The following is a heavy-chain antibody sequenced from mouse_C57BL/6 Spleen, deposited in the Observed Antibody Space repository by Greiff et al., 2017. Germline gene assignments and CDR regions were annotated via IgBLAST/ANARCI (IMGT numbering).Heavy chain of an antibody. Sequence: VQLQQPGTELVKPGASVKLSCKASGYTFTSYWMHWVKQRPGQGLEWIGNINPSNGSTNYNEKFKSKATLTVGKSSSTAYMQLSSLTSEDSAVYYCARICYDYYAMDYWGQGTSVTVSS. CDR2: INPSNGST. CDR1: GYTFTSYW. CDR3: ARICYDYYAMDY. V-gene: IGHV1-53*01. J-gene: IGHJ4*01. D-gene: IGHD1-1*01.